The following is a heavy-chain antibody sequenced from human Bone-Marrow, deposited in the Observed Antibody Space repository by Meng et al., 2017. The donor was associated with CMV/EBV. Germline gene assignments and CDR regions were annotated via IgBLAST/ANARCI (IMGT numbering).Heavy chain of an antibody. CDR2: MNWNGGRI. Sequence: GESLKISCAASGFTFDDYGMSWVRQAPGKGLEWVSGMNWNGGRIGYADSVKGRFTISRDNAKDSLYLQMNSLRAEDTALYYCARDPYTIAEGDYWGQGNLVTVSS. CDR1: GFTFDDYG. V-gene: IGHV3-20*04. J-gene: IGHJ4*02. D-gene: IGHD3-9*01. CDR3: ARDPYTIAEGDY.